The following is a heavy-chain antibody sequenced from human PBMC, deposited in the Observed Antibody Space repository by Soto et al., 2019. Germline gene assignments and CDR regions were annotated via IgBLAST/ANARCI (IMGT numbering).Heavy chain of an antibody. CDR2: IIPILGIA. J-gene: IGHJ4*02. CDR1: GGTFSRYT. Sequence: QVQLVQSGSEVKKPGSSVKVSCKASGGTFSRYTIIWVRQASGQGLEWMGRIIPILGIANYAQKFQGRVTITADKSTSTAYMELSSLRSEDTAVYYCAAEYGGNSAWGQGTLVTVSS. V-gene: IGHV1-69*02. D-gene: IGHD4-17*01. CDR3: AAEYGGNSA.